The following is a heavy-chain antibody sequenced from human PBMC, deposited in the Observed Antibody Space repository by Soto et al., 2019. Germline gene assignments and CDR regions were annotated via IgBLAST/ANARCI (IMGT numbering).Heavy chain of an antibody. V-gene: IGHV3-23*01. CDR1: GFTFSSYA. CDR2: ISGSGVST. D-gene: IGHD6-13*01. J-gene: IGHJ4*02. CDR3: AKEHHYSSSWSEFDY. Sequence: EVQLLESGGGLVQPGGSLRLSCAASGFTFSSYAMSWVRQAPGKGLEWDSAISGSGVSTYYADSVKGRFTISRDNSKNTLYLQMNSLRAEDTAVYYCAKEHHYSSSWSEFDYWGQGTLVTVSS.